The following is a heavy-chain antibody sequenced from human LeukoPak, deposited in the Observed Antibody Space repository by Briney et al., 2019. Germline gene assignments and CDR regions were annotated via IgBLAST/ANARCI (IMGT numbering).Heavy chain of an antibody. CDR3: AKVMPPGRIRFYSYYMDV. Sequence: GGSLRLSCAASGFTFSTYPMHWVRQAPGKGLEWVAVVADDGKDKHYVESVKGRFTISRDNSKNTLSLQMNGLRVEDTAVYYCAKVMPPGRIRFYSYYMDVWGKGTTVTVS. D-gene: IGHD2-15*01. J-gene: IGHJ6*03. V-gene: IGHV3-30*04. CDR1: GFTFSTYP. CDR2: VADDGKDK.